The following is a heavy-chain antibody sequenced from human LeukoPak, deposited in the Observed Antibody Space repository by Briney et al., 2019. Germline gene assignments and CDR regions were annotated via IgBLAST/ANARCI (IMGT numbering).Heavy chain of an antibody. Sequence: GGSLRLSCAASGFTVSSNYMSWVRQAPGKGLEWVSVIYSGGSTYYADSVKGRFTISRDNSKNTLYFQMNSLRAEDTAVYYCARDWSWSGYYKGLAVDYWGQGTLVTVSS. J-gene: IGHJ4*02. CDR2: IYSGGST. V-gene: IGHV3-66*02. D-gene: IGHD3-3*01. CDR3: ARDWSWSGYYKGLAVDY. CDR1: GFTVSSNY.